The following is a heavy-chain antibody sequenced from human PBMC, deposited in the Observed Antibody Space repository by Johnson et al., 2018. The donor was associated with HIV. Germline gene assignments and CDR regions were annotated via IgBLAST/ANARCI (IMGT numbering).Heavy chain of an antibody. V-gene: IGHV3-11*04. CDR3: ASDWAVVGATWSDAFDI. CDR1: GFIFSDYY. D-gene: IGHD2-15*01. J-gene: IGHJ3*02. Sequence: QVQLVESGGGLVKPGGSLRLSCAASGFIFSDYYLTWIRQAPGKGLEWISYISNSASAIYYADSVKGRFTISRDNAKTSLYLQMNSLRAEDTAVYDCASDWAVVGATWSDAFDIWGQGTMVTVSS. CDR2: ISNSASAI.